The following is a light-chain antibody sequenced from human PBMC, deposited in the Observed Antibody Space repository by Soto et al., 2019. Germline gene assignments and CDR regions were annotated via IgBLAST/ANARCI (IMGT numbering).Light chain of an antibody. V-gene: IGKV3-15*01. CDR2: GAS. CDR1: ESVRSY. CDR3: HQYLNWPQA. Sequence: ETVMTQSPATLSVYPGERVTLSCRASESVRSYLAWYQQKPGQAPRLLIYGASARATGIPTRFSGSGSGTEFTLIISNLQPEDFAVYYCHQYLNWPQAFGQGTKVEIK. J-gene: IGKJ1*01.